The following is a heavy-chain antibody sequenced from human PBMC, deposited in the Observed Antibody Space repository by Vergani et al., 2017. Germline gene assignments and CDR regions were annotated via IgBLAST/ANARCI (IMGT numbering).Heavy chain of an antibody. CDR1: GFTFSGSA. CDR3: ARDGTDIFVSSSDYSHLLYY. Sequence: EVQLVESGGGLVQPGGSLKLSCAASGFTFSGSAMHWVRQASGKGLEWVGRIRSKANSYATAYAASVKGRFTISRDDSKNTAYLQMNSLKTEDTAVYYCARDGTDIFVSSSDYSHLLYYWGQGILVTVSS. D-gene: IGHD3-22*01. V-gene: IGHV3-73*02. J-gene: IGHJ4*02. CDR2: IRSKANSYAT.